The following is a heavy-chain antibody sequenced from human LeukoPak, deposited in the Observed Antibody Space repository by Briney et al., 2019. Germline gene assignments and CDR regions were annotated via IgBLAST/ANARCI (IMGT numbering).Heavy chain of an antibody. CDR3: ARHGRVVAATPHPLDY. J-gene: IGHJ4*02. CDR1: AGSISSSSYY. V-gene: IGHV4-39*01. CDR2: IYYSGST. D-gene: IGHD2-15*01. Sequence: PSETLSLTCTVSAGSISSSSYYWGWIRQPPGKGLEWTGRIYYSGSTYYNPSLKSRVTISVDTSKNQFSLKLSSVTAADTAVYYCARHGRVVAATPHPLDYWGQGTLVSVSS.